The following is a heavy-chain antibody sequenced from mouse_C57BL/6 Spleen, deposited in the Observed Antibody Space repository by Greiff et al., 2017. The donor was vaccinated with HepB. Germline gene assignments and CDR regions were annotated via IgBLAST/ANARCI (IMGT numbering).Heavy chain of an antibody. J-gene: IGHJ2*01. CDR2: IYPRSGNT. V-gene: IGHV1-81*01. CDR3: ARHLTGSFFDY. CDR1: GYTFTSYG. Sequence: QVQLKQSGAELARPGASVKLSCKASGYTFTSYGISWVKQRTGQGLEWIGEIYPRSGNTYYNEKFKGKATLTADKSSSTAYMELRSLTSEDSAVYFCARHLTGSFFDYWGQGTTLTVSS. D-gene: IGHD4-1*01.